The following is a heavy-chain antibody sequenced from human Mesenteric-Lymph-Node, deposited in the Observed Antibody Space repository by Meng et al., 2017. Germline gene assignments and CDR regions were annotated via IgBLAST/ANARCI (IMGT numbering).Heavy chain of an antibody. CDR1: GFPLSDHL. CDR3: ARSNYYGAGGLNSLDY. D-gene: IGHD3-10*01. Sequence: EVRLVESGGGLVKPWGSLRLSCAASGFPLSDHLMDWVRQAPGKGLEWVSLITPDSSSTYYADSVRGRFTVSRDNAKNSLYLQLNSLSVEDTAVYYCARSNYYGAGGLNSLDYWGQGTLVTVSS. V-gene: IGHV3-21*01. J-gene: IGHJ4*02. CDR2: ITPDSSST.